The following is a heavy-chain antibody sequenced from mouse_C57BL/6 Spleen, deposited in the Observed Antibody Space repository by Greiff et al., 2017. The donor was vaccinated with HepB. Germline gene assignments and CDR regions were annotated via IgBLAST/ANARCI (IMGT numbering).Heavy chain of an antibody. Sequence: DVKLVESGGGLVQPGGSLKLSCAASGFTFSDYYMYWVRQTPEKRLEWVAYISNGGGSTYYPDTVKGRFTISRDNAKNTLYLQMSRLKSEDTAMYYCARHVYYGNWYFDVWGTGTTVTVSS. CDR2: ISNGGGST. CDR3: ARHVYYGNWYFDV. J-gene: IGHJ1*03. V-gene: IGHV5-12*01. D-gene: IGHD2-1*01. CDR1: GFTFSDYY.